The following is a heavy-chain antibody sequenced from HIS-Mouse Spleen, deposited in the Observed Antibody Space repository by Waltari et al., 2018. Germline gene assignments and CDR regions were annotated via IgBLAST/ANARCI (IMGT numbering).Heavy chain of an antibody. D-gene: IGHD3-10*01. J-gene: IGHJ6*02. V-gene: IGHV3-33*01. CDR3: ARDSGLITIIPYGMDV. CDR1: RFTFGCYG. Sequence: VQLVAAGGGVVQPWRSLSRSCAASRFTFGCYGQHWGRQAPGKGLEWVEVIWYDGSNKYYADSVKGRFTISRDNSKNTLYLQMNSMRAEDTAVYYCARDSGLITIIPYGMDVWGQGTLVTVSS. CDR2: IWYDGSNK.